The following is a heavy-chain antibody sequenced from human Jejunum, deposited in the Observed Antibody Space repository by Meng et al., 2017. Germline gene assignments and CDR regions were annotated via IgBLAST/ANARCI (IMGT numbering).Heavy chain of an antibody. Sequence: VQFGSEVSKPGSSVNVSCESSCYTCTRFWIGWVRQAPGQGLEWMGWISPYNGDTNYAQKLQGRVTMTTDTSTSTAYMELRSLRSDDTAVYYCARDLGNGEDYWGQGTLVTVSS. CDR3: ARDLGNGEDY. J-gene: IGHJ4*02. D-gene: IGHD4-17*01. CDR1: CYTCTRFW. V-gene: IGHV1-18*01. CDR2: ISPYNGDT.